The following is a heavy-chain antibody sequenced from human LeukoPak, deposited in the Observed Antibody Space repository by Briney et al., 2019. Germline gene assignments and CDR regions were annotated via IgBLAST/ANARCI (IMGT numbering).Heavy chain of an antibody. CDR2: INPNSGGT. J-gene: IGHJ4*02. CDR3: ARDGPYYYDSSGYSQLAPFDY. D-gene: IGHD3-22*01. CDR1: GYTFTGYY. Sequence: ASVKVSCKASGYTFTGYYMHWVRQAPGQGLEWMGWINPNSGGTNYAQKFQGRVTMTRDTSISTAYMELSSLRSEDTAVYYCARDGPYYYDSSGYSQLAPFDYWGQGTLVTVSS. V-gene: IGHV1-2*02.